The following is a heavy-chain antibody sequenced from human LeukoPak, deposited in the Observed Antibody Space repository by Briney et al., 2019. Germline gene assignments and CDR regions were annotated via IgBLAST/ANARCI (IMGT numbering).Heavy chain of an antibody. J-gene: IGHJ3*02. V-gene: IGHV1-18*01. CDR1: GYTFTSYG. CDR2: ISAYNSNT. Sequence: ASVKVSCKASGYTFTSYGISWVRQAPGQGLEWMGWISAYNSNTNYAQKLQGRVTMTTDTSTSTAYMELRSLRSDDTAVYYCARESGIAGAQSDAFDIWGQGTMVTVSS. D-gene: IGHD1-26*01. CDR3: ARESGIAGAQSDAFDI.